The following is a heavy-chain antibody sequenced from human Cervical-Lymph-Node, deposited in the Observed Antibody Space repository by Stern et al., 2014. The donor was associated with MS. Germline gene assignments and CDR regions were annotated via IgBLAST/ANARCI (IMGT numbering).Heavy chain of an antibody. J-gene: IGHJ5*02. CDR1: GDSVTSGSSH. Sequence: QVQLQESGPGLVKESETLSLTCSVSGDSVTSGSSHWSWIRQSPGKGLEWIGGISDSGRGSPSPSLESRVSLSVDTSRNHFSLRLRSVTTADTALYYCARGHGDFVRWFDPWGQGTLVTVSS. CDR2: ISDSGRG. V-gene: IGHV4-61*03. D-gene: IGHD4-17*01. CDR3: ARGHGDFVRWFDP.